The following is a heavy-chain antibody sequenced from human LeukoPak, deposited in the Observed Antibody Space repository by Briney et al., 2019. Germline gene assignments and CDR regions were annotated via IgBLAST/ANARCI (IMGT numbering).Heavy chain of an antibody. CDR1: GFTFSSYA. J-gene: IGHJ4*02. V-gene: IGHV3-23*01. CDR3: VKGSKTSRPYYFDY. Sequence: GGSLRLSCVASGFTFSSYAMIWVRQTPEKGLEWVSAITGSGDDTSHADSVKGRFTISRDNSRNILYLQMNSLRVEDTAVYNCVKGSKTSRPYYFDYWGQGALVTVSS. CDR2: ITGSGDDT.